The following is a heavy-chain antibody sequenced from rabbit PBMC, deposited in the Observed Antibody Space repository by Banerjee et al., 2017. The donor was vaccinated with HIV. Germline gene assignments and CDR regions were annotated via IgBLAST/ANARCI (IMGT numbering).Heavy chain of an antibody. CDR3: ARSGAGGSGGWELDL. D-gene: IGHD8-1*01. CDR1: GFSFSNKYV. CDR2: INTSTGNT. V-gene: IGHV1S45*01. J-gene: IGHJ4*01. Sequence: QEQLEESGGDLVKPEGSLTLTCTASGFSFSNKYVMCWVRQAPGKGLEWIACINTSTGNTVYASWAKGRFTISKTSSTTVTLQMTSLTAADTATYFCARSGAGGSGGWELDLWGPGTLVTVS.